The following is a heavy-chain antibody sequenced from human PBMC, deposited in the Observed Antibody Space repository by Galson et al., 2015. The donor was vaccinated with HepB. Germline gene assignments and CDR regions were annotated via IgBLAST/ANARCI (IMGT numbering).Heavy chain of an antibody. Sequence: SVKVACKASGGTFSSYAISWVRQAPGQGLEWMGGIIPIFGIANYAQKFQGRVTITADESTSTAYMELSSLRSEDTAVYYCARTYYYDSSGYSDNRDYYYYGMDVWGQGTTVTVSS. V-gene: IGHV1-69*13. CDR1: GGTFSSYA. D-gene: IGHD3-22*01. J-gene: IGHJ6*02. CDR2: IIPIFGIA. CDR3: ARTYYYDSSGYSDNRDYYYYGMDV.